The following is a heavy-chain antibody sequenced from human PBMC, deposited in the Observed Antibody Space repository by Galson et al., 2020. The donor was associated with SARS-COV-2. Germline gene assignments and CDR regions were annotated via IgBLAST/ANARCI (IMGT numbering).Heavy chain of an antibody. V-gene: IGHV3-21*01. CDR2: ISSSSSYI. CDR3: ARVAGSGYYPYAFDI. Sequence: GESLKISCAASGFTFSSYSMNWVRQAPGKGLEWVSSISSSSSYIYYADSVKGRFTISRDNAKNSLYLQMNSLRAEDTAVYYWARVAGSGYYPYAFDIWGQGTMVTVSS. CDR1: GFTFSSYS. D-gene: IGHD3-3*01. J-gene: IGHJ3*02.